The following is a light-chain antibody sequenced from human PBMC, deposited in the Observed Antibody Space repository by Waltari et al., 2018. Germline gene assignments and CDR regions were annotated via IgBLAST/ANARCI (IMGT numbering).Light chain of an antibody. J-gene: IGLJ1*01. CDR2: DNN. CDR1: SSHIGSYP. V-gene: IGLV1-44*01. Sequence: QSVLTQPPSASGTPGQRVAISCSGSSSHIGSYPVNWYQQLPGTAPKLLIYDNNQRPSGVPDRFSGSKAGTSASLAISGLQSDDEADYYCATWDDSLDGPLFGTGTKVTVL. CDR3: ATWDDSLDGPL.